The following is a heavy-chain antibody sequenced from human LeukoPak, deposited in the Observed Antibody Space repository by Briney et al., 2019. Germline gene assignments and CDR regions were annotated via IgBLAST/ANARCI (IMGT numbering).Heavy chain of an antibody. D-gene: IGHD3-22*01. J-gene: IGHJ4*02. CDR2: NNPNNVVT. CDR3: ARDRTYYYDSSGYSFDY. V-gene: IGHV1-2*02. CDR1: RYTFTAYY. Sequence: ASVKVSFKPSRYTFTAYYLHWFRQARGQGVEWMGLNNPNNVVTNYTQKFQGRVTMTRDTSISTAYMELSRLRADDTPVYYCARDRTYYYDSSGYSFDYWGQGTLVTVSS.